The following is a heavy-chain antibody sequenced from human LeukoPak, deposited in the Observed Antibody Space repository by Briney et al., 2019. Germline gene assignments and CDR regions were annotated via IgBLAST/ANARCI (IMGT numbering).Heavy chain of an antibody. J-gene: IGHJ5*02. CDR2: IYHSGST. CDR3: ARDLGDCSSTSCNPLGWFDP. D-gene: IGHD2-2*01. Sequence: SGTLPLTCTVSGYSISSGYYWGWIRQPPGKGLEWIGSIYHSGSTYYNPSLKSRVTISVDTSKNQVSLKLSSVTAADTAVYYCARDLGDCSSTSCNPLGWFDPWGQGTLVTVSS. V-gene: IGHV4-38-2*02. CDR1: GYSISSGYY.